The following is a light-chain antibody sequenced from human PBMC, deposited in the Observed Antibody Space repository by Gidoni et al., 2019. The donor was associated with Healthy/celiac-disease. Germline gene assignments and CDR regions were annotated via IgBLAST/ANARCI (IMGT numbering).Light chain of an antibody. V-gene: IGKV1-39*01. J-gene: IGKJ2*01. CDR2: AAS. CDR1: QRISSY. CDR3: QQSYSTPRT. Sequence: DIQMTQSPSSLSASVGDRVTITCRASQRISSYLNWYQQKPGKAPKLLIYAASSLQSGVPSRFSGSGSGTEFTLTISSLQPEDFATYYCQQSYSTPRTFXQXTKLEIK.